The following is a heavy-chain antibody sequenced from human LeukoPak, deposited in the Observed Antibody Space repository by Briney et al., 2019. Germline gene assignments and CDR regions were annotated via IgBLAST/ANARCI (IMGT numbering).Heavy chain of an antibody. CDR3: ARDPWDYDILTGYYVNWFDP. CDR2: IYYSGST. Sequence: PSETLSLTCTVSGGSISSSSYYWGWIRQPPGKGLEWIGSIYYSGSTYYNPSLKSRVTISVDTSKNQFSLKLSSVTAADTAVYYCARDPWDYDILTGYYVNWFDPWGQGTLVTVSS. V-gene: IGHV4-39*07. D-gene: IGHD3-9*01. J-gene: IGHJ5*02. CDR1: GGSISSSSYY.